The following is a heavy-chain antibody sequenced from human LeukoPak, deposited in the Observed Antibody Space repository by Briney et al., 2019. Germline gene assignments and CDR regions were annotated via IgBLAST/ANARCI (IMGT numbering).Heavy chain of an antibody. CDR2: IKQDGSEK. V-gene: IGHV3-7*01. CDR1: GFTFSSYW. J-gene: IGHJ4*02. CDR3: ARAYQHRYSSSWYYFDY. D-gene: IGHD6-13*01. Sequence: PGGSLRLSCAASGFTFSSYWMSWVRQAPGKGLEWVANIKQDGSEKYYVDSVKGRFTISRDNAKNSLYLQMNSLRAEDTAVYYCARAYQHRYSSSWYYFDYWGQGTLVTVSS.